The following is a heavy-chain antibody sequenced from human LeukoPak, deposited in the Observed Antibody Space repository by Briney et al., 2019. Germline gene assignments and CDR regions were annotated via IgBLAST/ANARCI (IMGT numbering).Heavy chain of an antibody. Sequence: SETLSLTCSVSGDSISTNEWWCWVRQPPGKGLEWIGEVLHSGSTNYNPSLKSRVTISIDKSKNQFSLEVTSVTAADTAIYYCARDLAVAGTNYFDFWGQGVLVTVSS. CDR1: GDSISTNEW. CDR3: ARDLAVAGTNYFDF. D-gene: IGHD6-19*01. J-gene: IGHJ4*02. CDR2: VLHSGST. V-gene: IGHV4-4*02.